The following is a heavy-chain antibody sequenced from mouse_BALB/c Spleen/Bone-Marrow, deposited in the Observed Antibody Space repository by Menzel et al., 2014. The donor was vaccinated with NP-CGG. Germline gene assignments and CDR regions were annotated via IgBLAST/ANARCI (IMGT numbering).Heavy chain of an antibody. CDR1: GFTFSDFY. V-gene: IGHV7-1*02. D-gene: IGHD4-1*01. CDR3: ARDAGRGNFDY. J-gene: IGHJ2*01. CDR2: SRNRRNDYTT. Sequence: EMKLQESGGGLVQPGGSLRLSCATSGFTFSDFYMEWVRQPPGKRLEWIAASRNRRNDYTTEYSASVKGRFIVSRDTSQSILYLQMNALRAEDTAIYYCARDAGRGNFDYWGQGTTLTVSS.